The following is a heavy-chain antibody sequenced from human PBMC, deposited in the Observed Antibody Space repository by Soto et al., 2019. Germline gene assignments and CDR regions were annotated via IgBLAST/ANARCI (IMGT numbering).Heavy chain of an antibody. CDR2: IKQDESET. CDR3: ARDYRTIRGADYDFWSICNYYYYYGMDV. V-gene: IGHV3-7*01. D-gene: IGHD3-3*01. CDR1: GFTFSRYW. J-gene: IGHJ6*02. Sequence: GGSLRLSCAAPGFTFSRYWMSWVRQAPGKGPEGVPTIKQDESETYYVDYVKGRFTISRDNAKNSRYLQMNSLRAEDLAVYYCARDYRTIRGADYDFWSICNYYYYYGMDVWCQATTVTVSS.